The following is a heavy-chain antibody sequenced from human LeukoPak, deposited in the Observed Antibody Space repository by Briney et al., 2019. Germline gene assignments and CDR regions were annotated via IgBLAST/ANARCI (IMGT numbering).Heavy chain of an antibody. CDR1: GGSLSGYY. V-gene: IGHV4-34*01. J-gene: IGHJ5*02. CDR2: INHSGST. Sequence: PSETLSLTCAVYGGSLSGYYWSWIRQPPGKGLEWIGEINHSGSTNYNPSLKSRVTISVDTSKNQFSLKLSSVTAADTAVYYCATEMVVAATPGFSGLNWFDPWGQGTLVTVSS. D-gene: IGHD2-15*01. CDR3: ATEMVVAATPGFSGLNWFDP.